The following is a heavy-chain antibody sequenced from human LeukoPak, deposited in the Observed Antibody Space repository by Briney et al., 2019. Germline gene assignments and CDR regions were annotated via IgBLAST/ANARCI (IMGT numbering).Heavy chain of an antibody. J-gene: IGHJ4*02. CDR2: TAGSGISK. D-gene: IGHD3-22*01. CDR3: ARLPTFYYDSSGYHYDY. CDR1: GFTFNNCA. Sequence: GGSLRLSCVASGFTFNNCAMSWVRQAPGRGLEWASSTAGSGISKDYADSVKGRFTISKDKSKNTLYLQMDNLRAEDTGVYFCARLPTFYYDSSGYHYDYWGQGTLVTVSS. V-gene: IGHV3-23*01.